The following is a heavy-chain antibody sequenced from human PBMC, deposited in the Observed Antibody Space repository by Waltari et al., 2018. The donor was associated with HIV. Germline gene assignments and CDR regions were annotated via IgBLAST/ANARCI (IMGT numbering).Heavy chain of an antibody. V-gene: IGHV3-30*02. Sequence: VRLVESGGGVIKPAGTPPLSCVAYVLSFGTLGLHWVRQAPGRGLEWFAFIPYDGTDEYYLESVKARFTISRDNSKNTLFLQMSGLRTDDTAYYFCAKDLKARGIDPSLLDTWGQGTLVTVSS. CDR3: AKDLKARGIDPSLLDT. J-gene: IGHJ1*01. CDR2: IPYDGTDE. D-gene: IGHD3-10*01. CDR1: VLSFGTLG.